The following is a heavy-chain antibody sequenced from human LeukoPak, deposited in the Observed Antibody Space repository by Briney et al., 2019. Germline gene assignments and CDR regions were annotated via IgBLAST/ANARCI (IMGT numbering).Heavy chain of an antibody. Sequence: SETLSLTCAVYGGSFSGYYWSWIRQPPGKGLEWIGEINHSGSTNYNPSLKSRVTISVDTSKNQFSLKLSSVTAADTAVYYCARGQFWIQLWVGRGAFDIWGQGTMVTVSS. CDR3: ARGQFWIQLWVGRGAFDI. D-gene: IGHD5-18*01. CDR1: GGSFSGYY. V-gene: IGHV4-34*01. CDR2: INHSGST. J-gene: IGHJ3*02.